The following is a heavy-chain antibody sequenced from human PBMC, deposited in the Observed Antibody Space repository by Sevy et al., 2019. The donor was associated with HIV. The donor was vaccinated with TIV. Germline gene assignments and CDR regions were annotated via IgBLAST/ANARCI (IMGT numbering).Heavy chain of an antibody. V-gene: IGHV4-59*01. CDR2: IYYNGNT. CDR1: DGSMSSYY. CDR3: ARGTRDGYNLYFDS. Sequence: SETLSLTCTVSDGSMSSYYWRWIRQPPGKGLEWIGYIYYNGNTNYNPSLESRVTMSIHTSMKQFSLKLRSVTAADTAMYYCARGTRDGYNLYFDSWGQGTLVTVSS. D-gene: IGHD5-12*01. J-gene: IGHJ4*02.